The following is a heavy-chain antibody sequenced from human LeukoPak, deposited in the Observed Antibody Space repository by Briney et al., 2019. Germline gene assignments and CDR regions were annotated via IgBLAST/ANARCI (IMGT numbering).Heavy chain of an antibody. CDR2: IYYSGST. CDR3: ARRENSYGDYAY. V-gene: IGHV4-59*01. Sequence: PSETLSLTCTVSGGSISSYYWSWIRQPPGKGLEWIGYIYYSGSTNYNPSLKSRVTISVDTSKNQFSLKLSSVTAADTAVYYCARRENSYGDYAYWGQGTLVTVSS. CDR1: GGSISSYY. D-gene: IGHD4-17*01. J-gene: IGHJ4*02.